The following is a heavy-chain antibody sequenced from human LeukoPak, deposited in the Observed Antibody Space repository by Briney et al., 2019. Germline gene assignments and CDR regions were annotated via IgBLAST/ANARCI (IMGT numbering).Heavy chain of an antibody. J-gene: IGHJ4*02. CDR3: TRDRTGYSYGYGSTGAFDY. Sequence: GGSLRLSCTASGFTFGDYAMSWVRQAPGKGLEWVGFIRSKAYGGTTEYAASVKGRFTISRDDSKSIAYLQMNSLKTEDTAVYYCTRDRTGYSYGYGSTGAFDYWGQGTLVTVSS. CDR1: GFTFGDYA. V-gene: IGHV3-49*04. CDR2: IRSKAYGGTT. D-gene: IGHD5-18*01.